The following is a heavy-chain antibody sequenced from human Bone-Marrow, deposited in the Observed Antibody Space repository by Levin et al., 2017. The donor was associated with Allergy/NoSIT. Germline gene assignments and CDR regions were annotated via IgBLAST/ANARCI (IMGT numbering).Heavy chain of an antibody. Sequence: PGGSLRLSCAASGLNFSNAWMSWVRQAPGKGLEWVGRIISKSDGGAIDYAAPVNGRFTISRDDSKNMLYLQMSSLKTEDTDVYYGSTNRYNWGQRTLVTVSS. D-gene: IGHD5-18*01. CDR1: GLNFSNAW. V-gene: IGHV3-15*01. CDR3: STNRYN. CDR2: IISKSDGGAI. J-gene: IGHJ4*02.